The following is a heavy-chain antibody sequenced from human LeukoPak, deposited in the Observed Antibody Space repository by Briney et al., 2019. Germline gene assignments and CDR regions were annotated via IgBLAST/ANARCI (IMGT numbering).Heavy chain of an antibody. CDR1: GFTVSSNY. CDR2: IYSGGST. D-gene: IGHD4-23*01. CDR3: ARDGNSGGSDY. Sequence: PGGSLRLSCAASGFTVSSNYMSWVRQAPGKGLVWVSVIYSGGSTYYADSVKGRFTISRDNSKNTLYLQMNSLRAEDTAVYYWARDGNSGGSDYWGQGTLVTVSS. V-gene: IGHV3-53*01. J-gene: IGHJ4*02.